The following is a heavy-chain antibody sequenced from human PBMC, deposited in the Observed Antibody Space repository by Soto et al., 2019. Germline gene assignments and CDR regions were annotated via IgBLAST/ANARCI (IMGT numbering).Heavy chain of an antibody. D-gene: IGHD2-2*01. CDR1: GYTFTGYY. CDR2: INPNSGGT. V-gene: IGHV1-2*04. CDR3: ARDNRPWGCSSTSCYLSQPGMDV. Sequence: AASVKVSCKASGYTFTGYYMHWVRQAPGQGLEWMGWINPNSGGTNYAQKFQGWVTMTRDTSISTAYMELSRLRSDDTAVYYCARDNRPWGCSSTSCYLSQPGMDVWGQGTTVTVSS. J-gene: IGHJ6*02.